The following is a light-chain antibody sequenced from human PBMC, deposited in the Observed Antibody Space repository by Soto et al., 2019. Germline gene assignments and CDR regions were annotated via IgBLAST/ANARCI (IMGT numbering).Light chain of an antibody. CDR3: QHYGNSPT. Sequence: EIVLTQSPVTLSLSPGDGATLSCRASQSVSSGYLAWYQQKPGQAPRLLIYGASRRATGIPDRFSGSGSGTDFTLSISRLEPEDFAVYWCQHYGNSPTFGQGTKVDIK. CDR1: QSVSSGY. CDR2: GAS. J-gene: IGKJ1*01. V-gene: IGKV3-20*01.